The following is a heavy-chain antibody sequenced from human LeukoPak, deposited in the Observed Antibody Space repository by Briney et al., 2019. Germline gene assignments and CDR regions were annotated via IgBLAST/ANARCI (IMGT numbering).Heavy chain of an antibody. CDR3: AKRGPVSTYFYMDV. V-gene: IGHV3-23*01. CDR1: GFTFSSYA. J-gene: IGHJ6*03. CDR2: NSGGGGST. D-gene: IGHD4-17*01. Sequence: GGSLRLSGAGSGFTFSSYAMSWVRQAPGKGLEWLSANSGGGGSTYYADSVKGRFTISRDNSENTLYLQMNSLRAEDTAVYYCAKRGPVSTYFYMDVWGKGTTVTVSS.